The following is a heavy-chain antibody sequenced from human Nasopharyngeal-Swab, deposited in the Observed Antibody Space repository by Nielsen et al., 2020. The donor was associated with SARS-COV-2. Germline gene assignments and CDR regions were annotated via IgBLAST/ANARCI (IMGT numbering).Heavy chain of an antibody. CDR2: INGNSGEI. Sequence: SLKISCAASGFTFGDFAMHWVRQAPGKGLEWVSSINGNSGEIGYADSVKGRFTISRDNAKNSVYLQMNSLRTGDTALYYCAKGGGSYYNGFDSWGQGTRVSVSS. CDR3: AKGGGSYYNGFDS. D-gene: IGHD3-10*01. J-gene: IGHJ4*02. V-gene: IGHV3-9*01. CDR1: GFTFGDFA.